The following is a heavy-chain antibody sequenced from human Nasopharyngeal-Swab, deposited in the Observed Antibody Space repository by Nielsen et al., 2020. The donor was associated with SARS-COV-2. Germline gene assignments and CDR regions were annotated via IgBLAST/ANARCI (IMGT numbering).Heavy chain of an antibody. J-gene: IGHJ6*03. Sequence: WIRQPPGKGLEWIGEINHSGSTNYNPSPKSRVTISVDTSKNQFSLKLSSVTAADTAVYYCARVTGYYYYYMDVWGKGTTVTVSS. CDR2: INHSGST. D-gene: IGHD3-9*01. V-gene: IGHV4-34*01. CDR3: ARVTGYYYYYMDV.